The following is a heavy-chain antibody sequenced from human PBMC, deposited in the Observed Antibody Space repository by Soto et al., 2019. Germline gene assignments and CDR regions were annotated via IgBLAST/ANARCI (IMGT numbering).Heavy chain of an antibody. V-gene: IGHV3-23*01. CDR1: GFTFSSYG. D-gene: IGHD2-2*02. CDR2: MSGSGGST. J-gene: IGHJ4*02. Sequence: GGSLRLSCAASGFTFSSYGMSWVRQAPGKGLEWVSSMSGSGGSTYYADSVKGRFTISRDNSKNTLYLQMNSLRAEDTAVYYCAKVVVPSAIRSFFDYWGQGTLVTVSS. CDR3: AKVVVPSAIRSFFDY.